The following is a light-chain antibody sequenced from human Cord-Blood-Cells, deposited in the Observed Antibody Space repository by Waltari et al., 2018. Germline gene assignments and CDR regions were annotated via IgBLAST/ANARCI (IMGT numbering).Light chain of an antibody. CDR2: YKSDSDK. J-gene: IGLJ3*02. CDR1: SGINVGTYR. CDR3: MIWHSSAWV. Sequence: QAVLTQPASLSASPGASASLTCTLRSGINVGTYRIYWYQQKPGSPPQYLLRYKSDSDKQQGFGVPSRFSGSKDASANAGILLISGLQSEDEADYYCMIWHSSAWVFGGWTKLTVL. V-gene: IGLV5-45*01.